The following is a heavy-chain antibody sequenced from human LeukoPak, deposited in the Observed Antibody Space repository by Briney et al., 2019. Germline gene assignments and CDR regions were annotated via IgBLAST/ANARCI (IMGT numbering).Heavy chain of an antibody. V-gene: IGHV1-69*04. CDR1: GCTFTSYA. CDR3: ARDHGRYYDSSGYYFDY. J-gene: IGHJ4*02. Sequence: SVKVSCKASGCTFTSYAISWVRQAPGQGLEWMGRIIPILGITNYAQKFQGRVTITADKSTSTVYMELSSLRSEHTGVYLCARDHGRYYDSSGYYFDYWGEGTLVTVSS. CDR2: IIPILGIT. D-gene: IGHD3-22*01.